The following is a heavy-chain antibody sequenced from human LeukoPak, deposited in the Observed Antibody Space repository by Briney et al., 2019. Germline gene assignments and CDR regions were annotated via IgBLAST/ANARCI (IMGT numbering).Heavy chain of an antibody. J-gene: IGHJ4*02. V-gene: IGHV3-11*01. CDR1: GFTFSDYY. CDR3: ARDSVSRDSSGYTDY. Sequence: GGSLRLSCAASGFTFSDYYMSWIRQAPGKGLEWVSYISSSGSTIYYADSAKGRFTISRDNAKNSLYLQMNSLRAEDTAVYYCARDSVSRDSSGYTDYWGQGTLVTVSS. CDR2: ISSSGSTI. D-gene: IGHD3-22*01.